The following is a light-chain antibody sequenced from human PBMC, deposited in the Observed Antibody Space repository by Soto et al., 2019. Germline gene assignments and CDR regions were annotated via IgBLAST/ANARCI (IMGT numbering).Light chain of an antibody. J-gene: IGLJ3*02. CDR1: SRDVGGYNY. CDR3: ISYTSSSTWA. CDR2: EVT. V-gene: IGLV2-14*01. Sequence: QSALTQPASVSGSPGPSITISCTGTSRDVGGYNYVSWSQQHPGKVPKLMICEVTNRPQGVSNRFPGSKSGNTASLTISGLQTEDEADYYCISYTSSSTWAFGGTTKLTV.